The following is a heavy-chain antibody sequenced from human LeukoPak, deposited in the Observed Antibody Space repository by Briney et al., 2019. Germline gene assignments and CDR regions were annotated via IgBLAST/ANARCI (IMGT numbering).Heavy chain of an antibody. CDR3: AKVIAAASY. CDR2: IRYDGSNK. J-gene: IGHJ4*02. Sequence: GGSLRLSCAASEFTFDKYAFHWVRQAPGKGLEWVAFIRYDGSNKYYADSVKGRFTISRDNSKNTLYLQMNSLRAEDTAVYYCAKVIAAASYWGQGTLVTVSS. CDR1: EFTFDKYA. V-gene: IGHV3-30*02. D-gene: IGHD6-13*01.